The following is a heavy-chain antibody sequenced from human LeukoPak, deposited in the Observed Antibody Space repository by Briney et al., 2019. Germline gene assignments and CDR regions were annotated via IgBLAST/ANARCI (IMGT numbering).Heavy chain of an antibody. D-gene: IGHD2-2*01. CDR3: AKDRCSSTSCYLFDY. CDR1: GFTFIGTS. J-gene: IGHJ4*02. Sequence: GGSLRLSCAASGFTFIGTSMNWVRQAPGKGLEWVSAFSGSGGSTYYADSVKGRFTISRDNSKNTLFLQMNSLRAEDTAVYYRAKDRCSSTSCYLFDYWGQGTLVTVSS. V-gene: IGHV3-23*01. CDR2: FSGSGGST.